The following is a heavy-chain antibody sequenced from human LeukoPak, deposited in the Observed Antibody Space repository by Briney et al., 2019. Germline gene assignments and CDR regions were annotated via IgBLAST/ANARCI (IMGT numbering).Heavy chain of an antibody. D-gene: IGHD3-3*01. CDR1: GGSISSYY. Sequence: PSETLSLTCTVSGGSISSYYWSWIRQPPGKGLEGIGYIYYSGSTNYNPSLKSRVTISVDTSKNQFSLKLSSVTAADTAVYYCAKIRFLEWLLSPGGYFDYWGQGTLVTVSS. CDR2: IYYSGST. V-gene: IGHV4-59*01. CDR3: AKIRFLEWLLSPGGYFDY. J-gene: IGHJ4*02.